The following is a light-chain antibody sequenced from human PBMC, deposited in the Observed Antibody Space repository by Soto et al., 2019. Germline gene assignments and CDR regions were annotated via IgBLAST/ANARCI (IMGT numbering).Light chain of an antibody. J-gene: IGKJ4*01. CDR1: QDISNF. Sequence: DVQMTQSPSSLSASVGGRFTITCQASQDISNFLNWYHQAPGKAPQLLIYDVSNLQPGVASRFSGSGSGTDFTFTISTLQPEDIGTFYCQQYDKQPVTFGGGTKVDI. V-gene: IGKV1-33*01. CDR2: DVS. CDR3: QQYDKQPVT.